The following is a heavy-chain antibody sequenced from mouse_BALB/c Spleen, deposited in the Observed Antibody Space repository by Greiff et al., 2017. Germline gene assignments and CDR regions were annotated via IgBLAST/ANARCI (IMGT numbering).Heavy chain of an antibody. CDR3: SSTGAWFAY. CDR1: GFAFSGYD. V-gene: IGHV5-12-1*01. J-gene: IGHJ3*01. CDR2: ISSGGGST. Sequence: EVNVVESGAGLVTPGGSLKLSCAASGFAFSGYDMSWVRQTPEKRLEWVAYISSGGGSTYYPDTVPGRFTISRDNAKNTLYLQMSSLTSEDTAMYYCSSTGAWFAYWGQGTLVTVSA. D-gene: IGHD4-1*01.